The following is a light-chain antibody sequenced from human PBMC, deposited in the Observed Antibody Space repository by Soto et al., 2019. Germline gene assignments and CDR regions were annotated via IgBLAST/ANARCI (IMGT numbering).Light chain of an antibody. CDR1: SSDVGSYNL. CDR3: CSYAGSSTDVV. J-gene: IGLJ2*01. Sequence: QYVLTQPASVSGSPGQSITISCTGTSSDVGSYNLVSWYQQHPGKAPKLMIYEGSKRPSGVSNRFSGSKSGNTASLTISGLQAEDEADYYCCSYAGSSTDVVFGGGTKLTVL. CDR2: EGS. V-gene: IGLV2-23*01.